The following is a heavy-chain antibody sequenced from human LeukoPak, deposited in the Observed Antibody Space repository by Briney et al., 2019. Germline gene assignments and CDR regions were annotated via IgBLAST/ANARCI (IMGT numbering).Heavy chain of an antibody. D-gene: IGHD6-19*01. CDR3: ATGRYSSGWYMRMLDY. CDR1: GGSISNYN. Sequence: SETLSLTCTVSGGSISNYNWNWIRQPPGKGLEWIGNIYYSGSTNYNPSLKSRVTISVDMSKNQFSLKLSSVTAADTAVYYCATGRYSSGWYMRMLDYWGQGTLVTVSS. CDR2: IYYSGST. V-gene: IGHV4-59*01. J-gene: IGHJ4*02.